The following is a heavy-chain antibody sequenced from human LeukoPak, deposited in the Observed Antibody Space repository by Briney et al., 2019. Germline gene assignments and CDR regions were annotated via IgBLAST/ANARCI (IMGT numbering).Heavy chain of an antibody. CDR1: GFTFSSYE. CDR3: AKGGIVHPFDI. CDR2: ISSSGSTI. D-gene: IGHD1-26*01. Sequence: GGSLRLSCAASGFTFSSYEMNWVRQAPGKGLEWVSYISSSGSTIYYADSVKGRFTISRDNSKNTLYLQMNSLRAEDTAVYYCAKGGIVHPFDIWGQGTMVTVSS. V-gene: IGHV3-48*03. J-gene: IGHJ3*02.